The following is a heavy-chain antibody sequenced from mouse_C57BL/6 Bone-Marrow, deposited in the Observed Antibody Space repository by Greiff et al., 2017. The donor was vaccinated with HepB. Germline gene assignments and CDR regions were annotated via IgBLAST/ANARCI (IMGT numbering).Heavy chain of an antibody. CDR3: SRDRFDYYFDY. CDR1: GFTFSTSG. V-gene: IGHV5-6*01. J-gene: IGHJ2*01. CDR2: INTGGTYT. Sequence: EVQVVESGGDLVRPGGSLKLSCAASGFTFSTSGMSWVRQTPDKSLEWVATINTGGTYTYYADSVRGRFTISKDSAKNTLFLLMSSLRSEDSGIYYCSRDRFDYYFDYGGQGTTLTVSS. D-gene: IGHD2-14*01.